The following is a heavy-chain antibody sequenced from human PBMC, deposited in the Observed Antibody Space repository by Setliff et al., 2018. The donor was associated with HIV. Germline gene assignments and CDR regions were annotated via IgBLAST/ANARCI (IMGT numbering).Heavy chain of an antibody. V-gene: IGHV1-46*01. CDR3: TTIVGFCSSTRCYSDY. CDR2: INPSGGST. CDR1: GYTFTSYL. D-gene: IGHD2-2*01. J-gene: IGHJ4*02. Sequence: ASVKVSCKASGYTFTSYLIQWVRQAPGKGLEWMGVINPSGGSTSFAENFQGRATMTRDTSTSTVYMELSSLRLHDTAVYYCTTIVGFCSSTRCYSDYWGQGTLVTVSS.